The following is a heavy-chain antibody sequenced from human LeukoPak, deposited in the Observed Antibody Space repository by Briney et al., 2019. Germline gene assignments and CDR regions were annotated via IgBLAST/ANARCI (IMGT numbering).Heavy chain of an antibody. J-gene: IGHJ4*02. D-gene: IGHD2-21*02. CDR1: GGTFSGYA. V-gene: IGHV1-69*05. Sequence: SVKVSCKASGGTFSGYAISWVRQAPGQGLEWMGRIIPIFGTANYAQKFQGRVTITTDESTSTAYMELSSLRSEDTAVYYCARAYCGGDCYPFFDYWGQGTLVTVSS. CDR3: ARAYCGGDCYPFFDY. CDR2: IIPIFGTA.